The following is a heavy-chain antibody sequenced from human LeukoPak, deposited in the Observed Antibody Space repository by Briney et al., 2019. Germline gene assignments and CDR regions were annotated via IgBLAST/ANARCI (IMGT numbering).Heavy chain of an antibody. V-gene: IGHV1-8*01. J-gene: IGHJ6*02. CDR3: ARQIAAYENYYYYGMDV. CDR1: GYTFTSYD. Sequence: ASVKVSCKASGYTFTSYDINWVRQATGQGLEWMGWMSPNSGNTGYAQKFQGRVTMTRNTSISTAYMELSSLRSEDTAVYYCARQIAAYENYYYYGMDVWGRGTTVTVSS. D-gene: IGHD6-13*01. CDR2: MSPNSGNT.